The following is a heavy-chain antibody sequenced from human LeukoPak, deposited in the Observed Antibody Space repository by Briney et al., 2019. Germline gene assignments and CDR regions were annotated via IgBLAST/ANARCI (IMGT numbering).Heavy chain of an antibody. Sequence: GASVKVSCKASGYTFTNYFMHWVRQAPGQGLEWVGIINPSGGSTSYAQQFQGRVTMTSDTSTTTVYMELSSLRFEDTAVYYCARGVLTDWYFDLWGRGTLVTVSS. CDR3: ARGVLTDWYFDL. D-gene: IGHD2-15*01. V-gene: IGHV1-46*01. CDR1: GYTFTNYF. J-gene: IGHJ2*01. CDR2: INPSGGST.